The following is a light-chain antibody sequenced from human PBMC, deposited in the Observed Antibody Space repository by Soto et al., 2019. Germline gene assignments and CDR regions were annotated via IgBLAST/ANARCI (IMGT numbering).Light chain of an antibody. CDR1: QRVSSSY. J-gene: IGKJ2*01. V-gene: IGKV3-20*01. CDR3: QQYGSSPRT. CDR2: GAS. Sequence: EIVLTQSPGTLSLSPGERATLSCRASQRVSSSYLAWYQQKPGQAPRLLIYGASSRATGIPDRFSGSGSGTDLTLTISRLEPEDFAVYYCQQYGSSPRTFGQGTKLEIK.